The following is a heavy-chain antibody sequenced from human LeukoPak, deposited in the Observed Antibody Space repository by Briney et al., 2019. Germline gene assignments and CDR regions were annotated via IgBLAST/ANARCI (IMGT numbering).Heavy chain of an antibody. V-gene: IGHV3-7*01. CDR2: IKPDGSLI. D-gene: IGHD1-26*01. CDR1: GFTFSSYW. J-gene: IGHJ4*02. Sequence: GGSLRLSCAASGFTFSSYWMTWVRQGPGKGLEWVANIKPDGSLIYYVDSVKGRLTISRDNAKNSLYLQMNSLGAEDTAVYYCAKWELYSGFYYIDYWGQGTLATVSS. CDR3: AKWELYSGFYYIDY.